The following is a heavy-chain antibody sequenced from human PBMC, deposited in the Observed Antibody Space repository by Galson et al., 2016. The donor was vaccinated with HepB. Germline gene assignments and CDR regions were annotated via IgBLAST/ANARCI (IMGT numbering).Heavy chain of an antibody. J-gene: IGHJ6*02. CDR3: ARGLGSTNYGLDV. CDR1: GFTVSSNY. V-gene: IGHV3-53*01. CDR2: IYSGGST. Sequence: SLRLSCAASGFTVSSNYMSWVRQVPGKGLEWVSVIYSGGSTYYADSVKGRFTISRDHSKNTLYLQMLSLGAEDTAVYYCARGLGSTNYGLDVWGQGTTVTVSS. D-gene: IGHD4-11*01.